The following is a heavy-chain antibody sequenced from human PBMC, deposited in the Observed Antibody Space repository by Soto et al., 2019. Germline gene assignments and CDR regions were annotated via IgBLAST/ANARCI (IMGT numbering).Heavy chain of an antibody. Sequence: HPGGSLRLSCAASGFTFSNYAMYWVRQAPGKGLEWVAVIGGGGSDTFYAESVTGRFTVSRDNSKNTLYLQMNSLRAEDTAVYYCAKVHRGSLCFDYWGQGTLVTVSS. V-gene: IGHV3-23*01. CDR2: IGGGGSDT. CDR3: AKVHRGSLCFDY. D-gene: IGHD3-10*01. CDR1: GFTFSNYA. J-gene: IGHJ4*02.